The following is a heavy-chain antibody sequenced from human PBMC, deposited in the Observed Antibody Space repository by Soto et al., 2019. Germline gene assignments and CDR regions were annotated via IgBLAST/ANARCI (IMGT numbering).Heavy chain of an antibody. J-gene: IGHJ5*02. CDR2: INAGNGNT. Sequence: ASVKVSCQASGYTFTSYAMHWVRQAPGQRIEWMGWINAGNGNTKYSQKFQGRVTITRDTSASTAYMELSSLRSEDTAVYYCARDRPYYYDSSGYWDWFDPWGQGTLVTV. CDR3: ARDRPYYYDSSGYWDWFDP. CDR1: GYTFTSYA. D-gene: IGHD3-22*01. V-gene: IGHV1-3*01.